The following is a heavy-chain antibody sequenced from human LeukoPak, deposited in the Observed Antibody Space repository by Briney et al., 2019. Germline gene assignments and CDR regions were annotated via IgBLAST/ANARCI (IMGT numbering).Heavy chain of an antibody. Sequence: ASVKVSCKVSGYTLTELSMHWVRQAPGKGLEWMGGFDPEDGETIYAQKFQGRVTMTEDTSTDTAYMELSSLRSEDTAVYYCATVRYFDWLLYYFDYWGQRTLVTVSS. D-gene: IGHD3-9*01. V-gene: IGHV1-24*01. CDR2: FDPEDGET. J-gene: IGHJ4*02. CDR3: ATVRYFDWLLYYFDY. CDR1: GYTLTELS.